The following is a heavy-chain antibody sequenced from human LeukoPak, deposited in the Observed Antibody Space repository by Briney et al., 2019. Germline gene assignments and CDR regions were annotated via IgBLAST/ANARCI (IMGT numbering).Heavy chain of an antibody. CDR2: MKEDGSDE. J-gene: IGHJ1*01. Sequence: GGSLRLSCVASGVSFSDSTMSWVRQAAGEGLEGGAKMKEDGSDENYVDSVKGRFTISRDNARNSLHLQMKSLRAEDTAVYFCARGGAGGGYFPTWGQGILVIVSS. CDR3: ARGGAGGGYFPT. CDR1: GVSFSDST. V-gene: IGHV3-7*03. D-gene: IGHD3-16*01.